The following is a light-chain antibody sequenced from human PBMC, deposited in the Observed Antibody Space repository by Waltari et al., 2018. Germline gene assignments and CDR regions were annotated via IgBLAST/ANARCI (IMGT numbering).Light chain of an antibody. J-gene: IGKJ2*01. Sequence: DIQLTQSPSSLSASPSDRVTITCRASQSINSYLNWYQQKPGKAPKLLIYGTSSLQSGVPSRFSGSGSGKDFSLTINSLQPEDFAAYYCQQTYTTPYTFGQGTKLEIK. CDR3: QQTYTTPYT. CDR1: QSINSY. CDR2: GTS. V-gene: IGKV1-39*01.